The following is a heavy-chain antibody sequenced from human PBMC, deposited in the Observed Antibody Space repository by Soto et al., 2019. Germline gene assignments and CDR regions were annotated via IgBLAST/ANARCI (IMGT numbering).Heavy chain of an antibody. D-gene: IGHD5-18*01. Sequence: TSETLSLTCAVSVGSISSGGYSWSWIRQPPGKGLEWIGYIYHSGSTYYNPSLKSRVTISVDRSKNQFSLKLSSVTAADTAVYYCARSGYSYGYSHYYYGMDVWGQGTTVTVSS. CDR1: VGSISSGGYS. V-gene: IGHV4-30-2*01. CDR3: ARSGYSYGYSHYYYGMDV. J-gene: IGHJ6*02. CDR2: IYHSGST.